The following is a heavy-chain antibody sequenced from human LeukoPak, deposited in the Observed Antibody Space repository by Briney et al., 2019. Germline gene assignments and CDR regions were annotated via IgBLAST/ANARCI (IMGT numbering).Heavy chain of an antibody. CDR3: ASVAGSGYRYY. CDR2: IDSGSGST. V-gene: IGHV3-23*01. CDR1: GFTFSSYS. J-gene: IGHJ4*02. D-gene: IGHD3-22*01. Sequence: GGSLRLSCAASGFTFSSYSMNWVRQAPGRGLEWVSSIDSGSGSTYYADSVKGRFTISRDNSKNTLYLQMNSLRAEDTAIYYCASVAGSGYRYYWGQGTLVTVYS.